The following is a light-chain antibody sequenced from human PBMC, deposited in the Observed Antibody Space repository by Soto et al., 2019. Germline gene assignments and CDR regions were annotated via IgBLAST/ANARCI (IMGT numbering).Light chain of an antibody. V-gene: IGKV1-5*03. CDR1: EAIDNW. CDR2: QAS. J-gene: IGKJ4*01. Sequence: DIQMTQSPSTLSASVGDRVTITCRTSEAIDNWLAWYQQKPGKAPKLLIYQASSLEGGVPSRFSGSGYGTEFTLTISSLQPDDSATYYCQEYNRYFGGGTRVEIK. CDR3: QEYNRY.